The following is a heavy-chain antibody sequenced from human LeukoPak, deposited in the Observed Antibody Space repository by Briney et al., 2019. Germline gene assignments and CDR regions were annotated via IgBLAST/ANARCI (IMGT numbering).Heavy chain of an antibody. D-gene: IGHD2-15*01. CDR2: IRYDGSNK. V-gene: IGHV3-30*02. CDR3: ATPVRDRYCSGVSCYSPFDV. Sequence: QSGGSLRLSCTASGFTFSSYGMHWVRQAPGKGLEWVAFIRYDGSNKYYADSVKGRFTISRDNFKNTLYLQLNSLRVEDTAVYYCATPVRDRYCSGVSCYSPFDVWGQGTLVTVSS. CDR1: GFTFSSYG. J-gene: IGHJ4*02.